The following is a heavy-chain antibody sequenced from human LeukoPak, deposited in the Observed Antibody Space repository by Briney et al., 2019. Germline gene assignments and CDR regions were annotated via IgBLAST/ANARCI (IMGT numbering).Heavy chain of an antibody. CDR1: GFTFSSYE. J-gene: IGHJ6*04. D-gene: IGHD3-10*02. CDR2: ISSSGSTI. CDR3: AELGITMIGGV. Sequence: GGSLRLSCAASGFTFSSYEMNWVRQAPGKGLEWVSYISSSGSTIYYADFVKGRFTISRDNAKNSLYLQMNSLRAEDTAVYYCAELGITMIGGVWGKGTTVTSPQ. V-gene: IGHV3-48*03.